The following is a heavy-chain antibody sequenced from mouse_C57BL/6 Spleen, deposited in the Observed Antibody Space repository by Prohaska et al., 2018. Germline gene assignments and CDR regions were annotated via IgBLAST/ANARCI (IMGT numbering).Heavy chain of an antibody. CDR1: GYAFSSYW. Sequence: QVQLQQSGAELVKPGASVKTSCKASGYAFSSYWMNWVKQRPGTGLEWIGKIYPGDGDTNYNGKFKGKATQTADKSASTAYMQLSSLTSEDSAVYFCARGYGSSYFFAYWGQGTLVTVSA. V-gene: IGHV1-80*01. CDR3: ARGYGSSYFFAY. CDR2: IYPGDGDT. J-gene: IGHJ3*01. D-gene: IGHD1-1*01.